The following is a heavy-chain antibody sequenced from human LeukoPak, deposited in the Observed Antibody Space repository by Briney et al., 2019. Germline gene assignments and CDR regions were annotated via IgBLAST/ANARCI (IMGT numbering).Heavy chain of an antibody. Sequence: SETLSLTCAVYGGPFSGYYWSWIRQPPGKGLEWIGEINHSGSTNYNPSLKSRVTISVDTSKNQFSLKLSSVTAADTAVYYCARGGDMVRGVFTEDYWGQGTLVTVSS. V-gene: IGHV4-34*01. CDR3: ARGGDMVRGVFTEDY. J-gene: IGHJ4*02. CDR2: INHSGST. D-gene: IGHD3-10*01. CDR1: GGPFSGYY.